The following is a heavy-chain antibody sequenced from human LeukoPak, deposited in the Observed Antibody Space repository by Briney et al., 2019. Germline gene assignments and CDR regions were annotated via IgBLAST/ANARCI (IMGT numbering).Heavy chain of an antibody. CDR3: ARGGYSSCWYGDGGYYYYGMDV. CDR2: MNPNSGNT. D-gene: IGHD6-19*01. V-gene: IGHV1-8*01. CDR1: GYTFTSYD. Sequence: ASVKVSCTASGYTFTSYDINWVRQAPGQGLEWMGWMNPNSGNTGYAQKFQGRVTMTRNTSISTAYMELSSLRSEDTAVYYCARGGYSSCWYGDGGYYYYGMDVWGQGTTVTVSS. J-gene: IGHJ6*02.